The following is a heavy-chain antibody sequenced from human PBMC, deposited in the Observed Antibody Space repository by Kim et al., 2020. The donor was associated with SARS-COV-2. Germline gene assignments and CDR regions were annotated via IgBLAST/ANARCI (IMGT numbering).Heavy chain of an antibody. Sequence: YSPSFQGNVTISADKSISTAYLQWSSLKASDTAMYYCARRPRLYYYGMDVWGQGTTVTVSS. CDR3: ARRPRLYYYGMDV. J-gene: IGHJ6*02. V-gene: IGHV5-10-1*01.